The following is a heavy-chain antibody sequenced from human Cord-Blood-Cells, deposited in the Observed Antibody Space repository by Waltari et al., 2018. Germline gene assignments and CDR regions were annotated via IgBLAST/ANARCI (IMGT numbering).Heavy chain of an antibody. CDR1: GGSISSGDYY. D-gene: IGHD6-13*01. CDR3: ARAGSRLRTLFDY. CDR2: IYYSGST. J-gene: IGHJ4*02. V-gene: IGHV4-30-4*01. Sequence: QVQLQDSGPGLVKPSQILSLTCTVPGGSISSGDYYWSWIRQPPGKGLEWIGYIYYSGSTYYNPSLKSRVTISVDTSKNQFSLKLSSVTAADTAVYYCARAGSRLRTLFDYWGQGTLVTVSS.